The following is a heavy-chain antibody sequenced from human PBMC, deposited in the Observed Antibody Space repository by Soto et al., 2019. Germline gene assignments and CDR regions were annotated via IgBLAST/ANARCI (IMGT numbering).Heavy chain of an antibody. CDR2: IRIKAYGGTT. D-gene: IGHD3-16*01. CDR1: GFTFGDYA. CDR3: TRNRRIMITFGGVNDY. J-gene: IGHJ4*02. V-gene: IGHV3-49*04. Sequence: GGSLRLSCTASGFTFGDYAMSWVRQAPGKGLEWVVFIRIKAYGGTTEYAASVQGRFTISRDDSKSIPYLQMNSLKTEDTAVYYCTRNRRIMITFGGVNDYWGQGTLVTVSS.